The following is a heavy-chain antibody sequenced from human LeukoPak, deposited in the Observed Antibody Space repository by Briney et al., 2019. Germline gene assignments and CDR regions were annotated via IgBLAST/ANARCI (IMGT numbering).Heavy chain of an antibody. Sequence: GGSLRLSCAASRFTFSSYAMSWVRQAPGKGLEWVSLIYTSGGTYYADSVKGRFTISRDNSKNTLYLQMNSLRAEDTAVYYCAREITNYYGMDVWGQGTTVTVSS. CDR1: RFTFSSYA. CDR2: IYTSGGT. J-gene: IGHJ6*02. D-gene: IGHD1-1*01. CDR3: AREITNYYGMDV. V-gene: IGHV3-66*01.